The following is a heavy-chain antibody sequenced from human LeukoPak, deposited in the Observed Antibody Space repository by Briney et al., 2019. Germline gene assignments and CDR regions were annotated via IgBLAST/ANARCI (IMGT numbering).Heavy chain of an antibody. CDR2: INPNSGGT. V-gene: IGHV1-2*06. CDR1: GYAFTGYY. J-gene: IGHJ4*02. CDR3: ARGDYSGSYYYFDY. D-gene: IGHD1-26*01. Sequence: ASVKVSCKASGYAFTGYYMHWVRQAPGQGLEWMGRINPNSGGTNYAQKFQGRVTMTRDTSISTAYMELSRLRSDDTAVYYCARGDYSGSYYYFDYWGQGTLVTVSS.